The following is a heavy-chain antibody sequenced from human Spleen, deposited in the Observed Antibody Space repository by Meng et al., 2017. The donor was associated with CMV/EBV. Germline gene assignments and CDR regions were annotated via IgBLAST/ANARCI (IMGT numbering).Heavy chain of an antibody. Sequence: FSNYNKSCGRQAPGKGLEWVSSISSSSSYIYYADSVKGRFTISRDNAKDSLYLQMNSLRAEDTAVYYCARVEGITYYDFWSGYSGYWGQGTLVTVSS. J-gene: IGHJ4*02. CDR3: ARVEGITYYDFWSGYSGY. CDR2: ISSSSSYI. CDR1: FSNYN. D-gene: IGHD3-3*01. V-gene: IGHV3-21*06.